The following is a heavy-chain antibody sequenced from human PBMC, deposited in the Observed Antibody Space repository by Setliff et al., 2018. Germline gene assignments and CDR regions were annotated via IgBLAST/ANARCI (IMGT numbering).Heavy chain of an antibody. J-gene: IGHJ6*02. CDR3: ANPPSSWSLYGMDV. CDR1: GFTFSSYA. CDR2: ISGSGGST. D-gene: IGHD6-13*01. V-gene: IGHV3-23*01. Sequence: PGGSLRLSCAASGFTFSSYAMSWVRQAPGEGLEWVSAISGSGGSTYYADSVKGRFTISRDNTKNTLYLQMNSLRAEDTAVYYCANPPSSWSLYGMDVWGQGTTVTVSS.